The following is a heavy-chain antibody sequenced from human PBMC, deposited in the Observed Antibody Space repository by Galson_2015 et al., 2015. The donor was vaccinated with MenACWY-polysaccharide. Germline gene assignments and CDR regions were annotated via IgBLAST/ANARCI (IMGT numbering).Heavy chain of an antibody. D-gene: IGHD2-2*01. CDR1: GFTFDDFA. J-gene: IGHJ4*02. Sequence: SLRLSCAASGFTFDDFAMHWVRHAPGKGLEWVSSISWNSGSIGYADSVKGRFTISRDNAKNSLYLQMNSLRIEDTAFYYCAKAGYCSSASCYYFDNWVQGTLVTVSS. V-gene: IGHV3-9*01. CDR2: ISWNSGSI. CDR3: AKAGYCSSASCYYFDN.